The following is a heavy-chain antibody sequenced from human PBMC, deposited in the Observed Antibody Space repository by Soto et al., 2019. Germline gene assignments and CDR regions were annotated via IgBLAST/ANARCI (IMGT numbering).Heavy chain of an antibody. CDR3: ESFYCTSTTCYIDS. Sequence: PSETLSLTCAVSSGSISSNKWWSWVRQPPEKGLEWIAEISDIGSTNYNPSLKSRVTISVDRSKNQFSLKVNSVTAADTAVYYRESFYCTSTTCYIDSWGRGILVTVSS. CDR1: SGSISSNKW. D-gene: IGHD2-2*02. V-gene: IGHV4-4*02. J-gene: IGHJ4*02. CDR2: ISDIGST.